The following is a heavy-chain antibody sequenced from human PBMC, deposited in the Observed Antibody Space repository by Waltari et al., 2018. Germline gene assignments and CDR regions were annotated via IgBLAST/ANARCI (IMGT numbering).Heavy chain of an antibody. CDR2: INHSGNT. CDR1: GGSFSTYY. CDR3: AREYNYGPFL. D-gene: IGHD5-18*01. Sequence: QVQLQQWGAGLLKPSETLSLICAVYGGSFSTYYWSWIRQPPGKGLEWIGEINHSGNTNYNPSLKSRVTISIDTSKNQFSLKLSSVTAADTAVYYCAREYNYGPFLWGQGTLVTVSS. V-gene: IGHV4-34*01. J-gene: IGHJ4*02.